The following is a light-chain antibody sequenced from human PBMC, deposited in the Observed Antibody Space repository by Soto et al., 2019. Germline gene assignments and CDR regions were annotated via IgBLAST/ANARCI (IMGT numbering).Light chain of an antibody. CDR1: QSASSF. CDR3: QQRNDWPLLT. Sequence: IVLTQSPATLSLSPGERATLSCRASQSASSFLAWYQQRPGQAPRLLIYDASNRATGIPARFSGSGSGTDFTLTISSLEPEDVAVYYCQQRNDWPLLTFGGGNKVEIK. V-gene: IGKV3-11*01. CDR2: DAS. J-gene: IGKJ4*01.